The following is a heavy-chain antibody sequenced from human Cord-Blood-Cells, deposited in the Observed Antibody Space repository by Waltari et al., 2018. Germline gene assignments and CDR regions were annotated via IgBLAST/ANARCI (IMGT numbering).Heavy chain of an antibody. J-gene: IGHJ3*02. D-gene: IGHD3-22*01. Sequence: QVQLQQGGAGLLKPSETLSLTCAVYGGSFRGYYWNWIRQPPGKGLEWIGEINHSGRTNYNPSLKSRVTISVDTSKNQFSLKLSSVTAADTAVYYCARCDSSGYKEAFDIWGQGTMVTVSS. CDR2: INHSGRT. CDR3: ARCDSSGYKEAFDI. V-gene: IGHV4-34*01. CDR1: GGSFRGYY.